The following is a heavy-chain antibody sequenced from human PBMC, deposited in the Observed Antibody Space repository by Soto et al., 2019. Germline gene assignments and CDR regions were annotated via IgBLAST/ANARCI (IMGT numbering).Heavy chain of an antibody. CDR2: IKQDGSEK. CDR1: GFTFSSYW. J-gene: IGHJ5*02. CDR3: ARRWYDILTGNWFDP. Sequence: PGGSLRLSCAASGFTFSSYWMSWVRQAPGRGLEWVANIKQDGSEKYYVDSVKGRFTISRDNAKNTLYLQMNSLRDEDTAVYYCARRWYDILTGNWFDPWGQGTLVTVSS. V-gene: IGHV3-7*02. D-gene: IGHD3-9*01.